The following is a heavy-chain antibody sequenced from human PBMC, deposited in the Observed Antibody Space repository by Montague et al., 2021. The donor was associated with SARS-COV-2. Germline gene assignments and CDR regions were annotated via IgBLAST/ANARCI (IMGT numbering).Heavy chain of an antibody. D-gene: IGHD2-2*02. Sequence: SETLFLTCAVYGGSFSGYYWNWIRQPPGKGLEWIGEISHSGSANYNPSLKRRVTISVDTSKNQFSLKLNSVTAADTAVYYCARLGEGVVPAPILGIGPFYSYFYMDVWGKGATVTVSS. CDR2: ISHSGSA. CDR3: ARLGEGVVPAPILGIGPFYSYFYMDV. J-gene: IGHJ6*03. V-gene: IGHV4-34*01. CDR1: GGSFSGYY.